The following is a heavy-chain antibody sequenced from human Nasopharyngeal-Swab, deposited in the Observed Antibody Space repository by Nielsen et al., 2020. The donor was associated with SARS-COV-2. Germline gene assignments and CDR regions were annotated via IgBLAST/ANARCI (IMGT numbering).Heavy chain of an antibody. V-gene: IGHV3-30*03. Sequence: GGSLRLSCAASGFTFSDYYMSWIRQAPGKGLEWVAVISYDGSNKYYADSVKGRFTISRDNSKNTLYLQMNSLRAEDTAVYYCARDLGGQFDPWGQGTLVTVSS. CDR2: ISYDGSNK. J-gene: IGHJ5*02. D-gene: IGHD3-16*01. CDR3: ARDLGGQFDP. CDR1: GFTFSDYY.